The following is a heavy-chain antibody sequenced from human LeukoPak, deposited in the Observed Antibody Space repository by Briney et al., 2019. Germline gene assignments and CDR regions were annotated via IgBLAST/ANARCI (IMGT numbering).Heavy chain of an antibody. V-gene: IGHV4-39*07. CDR3: ARGLGYCSSTSCSFDY. D-gene: IGHD2-2*01. Sequence: SETLSLTCTVSGGSIYNSIYYWGRIRQPPGKGLEWIGEINHSGNTNYNPSLKSRVTISVDTSKNQFSLQLSSVTAADTAVYYCARGLGYCSSTSCSFDYWGQGTLVTVSS. CDR1: GGSIYNSIYY. J-gene: IGHJ4*02. CDR2: INHSGNT.